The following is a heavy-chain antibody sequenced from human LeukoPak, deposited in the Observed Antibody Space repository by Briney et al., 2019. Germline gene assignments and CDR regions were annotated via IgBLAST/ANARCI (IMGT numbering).Heavy chain of an antibody. CDR2: IYWDDDK. Sequence: SGPTLVNPTQTLTLTCTFSGFSLRTSGVGVGWIRQPPGKALEWLALIYWDDDKRYSPSLKSRLTITKDTSKNQVVLTMTNMDPVDTATYYCAHNEASRWENAFDIWGQGTMVTVSS. D-gene: IGHD1-26*01. CDR1: GFSLRTSGVG. CDR3: AHNEASRWENAFDI. V-gene: IGHV2-5*02. J-gene: IGHJ3*02.